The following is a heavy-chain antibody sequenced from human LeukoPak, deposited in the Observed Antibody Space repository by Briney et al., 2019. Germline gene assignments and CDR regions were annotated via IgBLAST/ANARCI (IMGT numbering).Heavy chain of an antibody. Sequence: PSETLSLTCAVYGGSFSGYYWSWIRQPPGKGLEWIGEINHSGSTNYNPSLKSRVTISVDTSKNQFSLKLSSVTAADTAVYYCARDSYKYYYDSSAYAFDIWGQGTMVTVSS. J-gene: IGHJ3*02. D-gene: IGHD3-22*01. CDR3: ARDSYKYYYDSSAYAFDI. V-gene: IGHV4-34*01. CDR1: GGSFSGYY. CDR2: INHSGST.